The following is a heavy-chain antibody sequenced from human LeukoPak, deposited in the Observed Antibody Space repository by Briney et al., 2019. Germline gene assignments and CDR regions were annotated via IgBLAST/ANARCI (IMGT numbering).Heavy chain of an antibody. CDR1: GFTVSSNY. Sequence: GGSLRLSCAASGFTVSSNYMSWVRQAPGKGLEWVSVIYSGGSTYYADSVKGRFTISRDNSKNTLYLQMNSLRAEDTAVYYCARDRGAYCSSTSCYGYYFDYWGQGTLVTVSS. J-gene: IGHJ4*02. D-gene: IGHD2-2*01. CDR3: ARDRGAYCSSTSCYGYYFDY. CDR2: IYSGGST. V-gene: IGHV3-66*02.